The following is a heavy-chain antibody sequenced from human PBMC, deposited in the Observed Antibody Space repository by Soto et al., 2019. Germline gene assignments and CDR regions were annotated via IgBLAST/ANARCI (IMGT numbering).Heavy chain of an antibody. J-gene: IGHJ6*01. D-gene: IGHD6-25*01. CDR2: INPNSGGT. Sequence: QVPLVQSGAEVKKPGASVKVSCKASGYTFTGYYMHWVRQAPGQGLEWMGWINPNSGGTNYAQKFQGWVTMTRDTSISPAYRELRRLGSEDTAVYYGARDRGSGWGMDVGGQGPRSPSPQ. V-gene: IGHV1-2*04. CDR1: GYTFTGYY. CDR3: ARDRGSGWGMDV.